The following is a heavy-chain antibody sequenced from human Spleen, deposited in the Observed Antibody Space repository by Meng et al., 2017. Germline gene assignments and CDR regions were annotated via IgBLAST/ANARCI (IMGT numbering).Heavy chain of an antibody. CDR2: ISRSGDTT. CDR3: AKYSYCLGDHLDY. J-gene: IGHJ4*02. Sequence: GESLKISCAASGFTFSSYAINWVRQAPGKGLEWVSAISRSGDTTYYADSVKGRFTISRDNSQNTLYLQMNSLRDEDTALYYCAKYSYCLGDHLDYWGQGALVTVSS. V-gene: IGHV3-23*01. D-gene: IGHD3-16*01. CDR1: GFTFSSYA.